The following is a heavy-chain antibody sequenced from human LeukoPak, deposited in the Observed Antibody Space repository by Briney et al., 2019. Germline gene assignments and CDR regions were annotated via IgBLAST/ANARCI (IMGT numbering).Heavy chain of an antibody. CDR1: GFTFSSYS. D-gene: IGHD5-18*01. Sequence: PGGSLRLSCAASGFTFSSYSMHWVRQAPGKGLEWVAVISYDGSNKYYADSVKGRFTISRDNSKNTLYLQMNSLRAEDTAVYYCAKERADTDQATFGYWGQGTLVTVSS. V-gene: IGHV3-30*18. CDR3: AKERADTDQATFGY. CDR2: ISYDGSNK. J-gene: IGHJ4*02.